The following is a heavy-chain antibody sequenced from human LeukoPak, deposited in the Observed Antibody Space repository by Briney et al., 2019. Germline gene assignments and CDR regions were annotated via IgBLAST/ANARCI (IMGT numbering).Heavy chain of an antibody. J-gene: IGHJ4*02. V-gene: IGHV3-30*02. CDR3: AKEAEPLAGYFDY. CDR2: IRCDGSNK. Sequence: GGSLRLSCAASGFTFSSYGMHWVRQAPGKGLEWVAFIRCDGSNKYYADSVKGRFTISRDDSKNTLYLQMNSLRAEDTAVYYCAKEAEPLAGYFDYWGQGTLVTVSS. CDR1: GFTFSSYG. D-gene: IGHD1-14*01.